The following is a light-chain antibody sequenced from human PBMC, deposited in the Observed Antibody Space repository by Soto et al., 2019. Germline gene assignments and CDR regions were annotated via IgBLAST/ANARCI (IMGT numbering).Light chain of an antibody. CDR1: QSVNSNL. Sequence: EIVLTQSPGTLSLSPGEGATVSCRASQSVNSNLLAWFQQKPGQAPRLLIHDASRRATGIPDRFSGSGSGTDCTLSISRLEPEDFAVYYFHQYVSSPLTFGQGTKLEIK. V-gene: IGKV3-20*01. CDR2: DAS. CDR3: HQYVSSPLT. J-gene: IGKJ2*01.